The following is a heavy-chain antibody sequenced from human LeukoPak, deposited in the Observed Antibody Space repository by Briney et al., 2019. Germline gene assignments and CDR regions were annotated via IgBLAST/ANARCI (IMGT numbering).Heavy chain of an antibody. J-gene: IGHJ4*02. CDR3: AKEEKPDGRWNIDH. V-gene: IGHV3-23*01. CDR2: ILANGDKT. Sequence: GGSLRLSCGASGFTFSGYTTNGGRQSPGKAREGGSGILANGDKTYYADSVKGRFTISRDNSKNTLWQQMISLRAEDMAVYYCAKEEKPDGRWNIDHWGQGTLVTVSS. D-gene: IGHD1/OR15-1a*01. CDR1: GFTFSGYT.